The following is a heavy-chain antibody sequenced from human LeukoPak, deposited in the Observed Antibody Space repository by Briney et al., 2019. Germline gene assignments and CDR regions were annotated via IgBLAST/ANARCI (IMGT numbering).Heavy chain of an antibody. V-gene: IGHV3-23*01. CDR3: AKPAISSSGWYYDY. Sequence: GGSLRLSCAVSGLTFNNYAMSWVRQAPGKGLEWVSGISGRGASKYYADSVKGRFTISRDNSKNTLYLQMNSLRAEDTAVYYCAKPAISSSGWYYDYWGQGTLVTVSS. D-gene: IGHD6-19*01. J-gene: IGHJ4*02. CDR1: GLTFNNYA. CDR2: ISGRGASK.